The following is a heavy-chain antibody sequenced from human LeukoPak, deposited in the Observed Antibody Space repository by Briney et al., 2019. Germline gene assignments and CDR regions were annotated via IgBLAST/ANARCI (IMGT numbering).Heavy chain of an antibody. CDR1: GFTLSSYW. Sequence: GGTLRLSCAASGFTLSSYWMSWVRQAPGKELEGVADIKEDGSEKYYVDSVKGRFTISRDNTKNSLYLHMNSLTAENTAMYYCARDWVAGVPFDAFDIWGQGTMVSVSS. D-gene: IGHD3-10*01. J-gene: IGHJ3*02. CDR2: IKEDGSEK. V-gene: IGHV3-7*03. CDR3: ARDWVAGVPFDAFDI.